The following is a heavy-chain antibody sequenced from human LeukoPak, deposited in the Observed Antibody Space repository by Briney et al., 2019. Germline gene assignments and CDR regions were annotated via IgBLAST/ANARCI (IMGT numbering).Heavy chain of an antibody. CDR3: ARGFSSGWYSPVHPFDY. CDR2: TYYRSKWYN. J-gene: IGHJ4*02. Sequence: SQTLSLTCAISGDSVSSNSAAWNWIRQSPSRGLEWLGRTYYRSKWYNDYAVSVKSRITINPDTSKNQFSLQLNSVTPEDTAVYYCARGFSSGWYSPVHPFDYWGQGTQVTVSS. V-gene: IGHV6-1*01. D-gene: IGHD6-19*01. CDR1: GDSVSSNSAA.